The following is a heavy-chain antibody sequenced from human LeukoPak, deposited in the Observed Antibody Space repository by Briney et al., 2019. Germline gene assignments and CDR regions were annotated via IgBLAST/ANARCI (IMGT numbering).Heavy chain of an antibody. Sequence: SETLSLTCTVSGGSITSNSYYWGWIRQPPGKGLEWIGSINSGSTHYNPSLKRRVTISIDTSKNQFSLKLSSVTAADTAVYYCARERREQLLPPYTRSVTYFDYWGQGTLVTVSS. V-gene: IGHV4-39*07. CDR1: GGSITSNSYY. D-gene: IGHD2-2*01. J-gene: IGHJ4*02. CDR3: ARERREQLLPPYTRSVTYFDY. CDR2: INSGST.